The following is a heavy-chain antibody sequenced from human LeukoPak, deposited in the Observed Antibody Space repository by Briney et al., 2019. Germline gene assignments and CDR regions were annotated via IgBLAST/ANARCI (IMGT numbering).Heavy chain of an antibody. J-gene: IGHJ3*02. Sequence: GRSLRLSCAASAITSSSYGMHWVRQAPGKGLEWVAVISYDGSDKYYVDSVKGRFTITRDNSKNTLLREVDSLRAEVTAFYYCARESRDAFDIWGQGTMVTVSS. CDR2: ISYDGSDK. CDR3: ARESRDAFDI. V-gene: IGHV3-30*03. CDR1: AITSSSYG.